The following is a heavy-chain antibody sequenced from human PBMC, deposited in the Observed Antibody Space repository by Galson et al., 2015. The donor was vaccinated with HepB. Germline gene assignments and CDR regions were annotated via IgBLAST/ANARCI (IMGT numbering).Heavy chain of an antibody. CDR2: IWSDGSDK. J-gene: IGHJ4*02. CDR1: GFTFTKYG. V-gene: IGHV3-33*01. D-gene: IGHD2-2*01. CDR3: ARDRTYCGSPSCSRMGPNY. Sequence: SLRLSCATSGFTFTKYGMHWVRQAPGKGLEWVALIWSDGSDKNYADSVKDRFTISRDNSKNTVSLQMDSLRAEDTAVYYCARDRTYCGSPSCSRMGPNYWGQGTLVTVSS.